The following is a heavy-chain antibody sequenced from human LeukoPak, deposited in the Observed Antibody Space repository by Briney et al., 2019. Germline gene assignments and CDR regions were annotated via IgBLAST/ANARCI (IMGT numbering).Heavy chain of an antibody. J-gene: IGHJ4*02. Sequence: GASVTVSCKASGYPFSAHFLNWVRQAPGQGLEWMGNIDTTTGNPRYAQDFTGRFVFSLDASVSTAYLQITSPKADDTAAYYCVRGTPTPGMDYWGQGTQVTVSS. CDR3: VRGTPTPGMDY. D-gene: IGHD3-10*01. CDR1: GYPFSAHF. V-gene: IGHV7-4-1*02. CDR2: IDTTTGNP.